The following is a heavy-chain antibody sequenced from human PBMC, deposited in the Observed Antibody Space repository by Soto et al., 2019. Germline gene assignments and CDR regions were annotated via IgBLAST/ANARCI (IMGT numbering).Heavy chain of an antibody. V-gene: IGHV3-30-3*01. CDR3: ARDRDSSGSLDY. J-gene: IGHJ4*02. CDR2: ISYDGSNK. Sequence: GGSLGLSCAASGFTFSSYAIHWVRQSAGKGLEWVAVISYDGSNKYYADSVKGRFTISRDNSKNTLYLQMNSLRAEDTAVYYCARDRDSSGSLDYWGQGTLVTVSS. CDR1: GFTFSSYA. D-gene: IGHD3-22*01.